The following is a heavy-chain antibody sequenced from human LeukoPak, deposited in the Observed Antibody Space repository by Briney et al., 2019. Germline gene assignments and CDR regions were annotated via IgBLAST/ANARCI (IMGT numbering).Heavy chain of an antibody. CDR1: GGSFSGYY. CDR3: ARTPTYYYDSSGFEPFDY. V-gene: IGHV4-34*01. CDR2: INHSGST. J-gene: IGHJ4*02. Sequence: PSETLSLTCAVYGGSFSGYYWSWIRQPPEKGLEWIGEINHSGSTNYNPSLKSRVTISVDTSKNQFSLKLSSVTAADTAVYYCARTPTYYYDSSGFEPFDYWGQGTLVTVSS. D-gene: IGHD3-22*01.